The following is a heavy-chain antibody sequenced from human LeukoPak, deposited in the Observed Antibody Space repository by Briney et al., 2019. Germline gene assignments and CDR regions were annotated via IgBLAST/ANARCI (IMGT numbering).Heavy chain of an antibody. CDR1: RFMFSNYA. D-gene: IGHD3-16*01. Sequence: GGSLRLSCEASRFMFSNYAMSWVRQAPGKGLEWVSGISASGGSAYYVDSVKGRFTISRHNSKNTLYLQMNSLRDEDTAIYYCAKGGRVTPFDYWGQGTLVTVSS. CDR3: AKGGRVTPFDY. V-gene: IGHV3-23*01. CDR2: ISASGGSA. J-gene: IGHJ4*02.